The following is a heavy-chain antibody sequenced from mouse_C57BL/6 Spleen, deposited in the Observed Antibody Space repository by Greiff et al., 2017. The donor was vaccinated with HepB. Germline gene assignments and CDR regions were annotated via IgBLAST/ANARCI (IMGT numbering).Heavy chain of an antibody. V-gene: IGHV3-1*01. CDR2: ISYSGST. J-gene: IGHJ3*01. CDR1: GYSITSGYD. CDR3: ARGLGAWFAY. Sequence: DVQLQESGPGMVKPSQSLSLTCTVTGYSITSGYDWHWIRHFPGNKLEWMGYISYSGSTNYNPSLKSRISITHDTSKNHFFLKLNSVTTEDTATYYCARGLGAWFAYWGQGTLVTVSA.